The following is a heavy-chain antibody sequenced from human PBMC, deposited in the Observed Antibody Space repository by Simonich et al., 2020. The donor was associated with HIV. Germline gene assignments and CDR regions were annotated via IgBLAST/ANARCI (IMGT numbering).Heavy chain of an antibody. Sequence: QVQLQQWGAGLLKPSETLSLTCAVNGGYFSGYYWSWIRQPPGKGLEWIGEINHSGRTNHNPSIKSLVPISVDTSKNQFSLKLSSVPAADTAVYYCARSESRGFDVWGQGTMVTVSS. CDR1: GGYFSGYY. CDR2: INHSGRT. CDR3: ARSESRGFDV. J-gene: IGHJ3*01. V-gene: IGHV4-34*01.